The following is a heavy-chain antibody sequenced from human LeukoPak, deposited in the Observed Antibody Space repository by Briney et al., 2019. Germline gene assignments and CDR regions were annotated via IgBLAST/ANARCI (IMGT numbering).Heavy chain of an antibody. Sequence: GGSLRLSCAASGFTFSSYAVHWVRQAPGKGLEWVAVISYDGSNKYYADSVKGRFTISRDNSKNTLYLQMNSLRAEDTAVYYCASQVNVAVDYDYWGQGTLVTVSS. CDR1: GFTFSSYA. V-gene: IGHV3-30-3*01. D-gene: IGHD6-19*01. CDR3: ASQVNVAVDYDY. CDR2: ISYDGSNK. J-gene: IGHJ4*02.